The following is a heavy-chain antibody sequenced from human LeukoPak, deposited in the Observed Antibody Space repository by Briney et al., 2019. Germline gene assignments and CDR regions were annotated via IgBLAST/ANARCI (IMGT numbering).Heavy chain of an antibody. CDR3: ARDRPRGYYYDSSGYSDFDY. V-gene: IGHV1-8*01. Sequence: ASVKLSCNSSGYTFTSYDINWVRQATGQALEWMGWMNPNSGNTGYAQKFQGRVTMTRYTPISTAYMELSSLRSEDTAVYYCARDRPRGYYYDSSGYSDFDYWGQGTLVTVSS. CDR1: GYTFTSYD. J-gene: IGHJ4*02. CDR2: MNPNSGNT. D-gene: IGHD3-22*01.